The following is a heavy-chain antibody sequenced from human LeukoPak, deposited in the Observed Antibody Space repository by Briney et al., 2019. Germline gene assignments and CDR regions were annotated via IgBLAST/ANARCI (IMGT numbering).Heavy chain of an antibody. V-gene: IGHV3-11*04. J-gene: IGHJ4*02. CDR2: ISSSGSTI. D-gene: IGHD5-24*01. Sequence: GGSLRLSCAASGFTFSDYYMSWIRQAPGKGLEWVSYISSSGSTIYYADSVKGRFTISRDNAKNSLYPQMNSLRDEDTAVYYCANLGPPGRDHYLESWGQGTLVTVSS. CDR3: ANLGPPGRDHYLES. CDR1: GFTFSDYY.